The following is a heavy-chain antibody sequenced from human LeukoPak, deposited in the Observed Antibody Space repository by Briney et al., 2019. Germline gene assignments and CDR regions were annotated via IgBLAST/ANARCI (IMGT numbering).Heavy chain of an antibody. CDR2: VYSDGSST. V-gene: IGHV3-74*01. J-gene: IGHJ3*02. CDR3: ARGEYCSGGSCYSAAFDT. Sequence: GGSLRLSCAASGFTFSSYWMHWVRQAPGQGLVWVSRVYSDGSSTNYADSVKGRFTISRDNAKNTLYLQMNNLRAEATAVYYCARGEYCSGGSCYSAAFDTWGQGTMVTVSS. CDR1: GFTFSSYW. D-gene: IGHD2-15*01.